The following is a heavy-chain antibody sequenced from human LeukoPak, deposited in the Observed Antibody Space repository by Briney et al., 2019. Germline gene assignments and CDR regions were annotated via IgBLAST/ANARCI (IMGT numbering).Heavy chain of an antibody. J-gene: IGHJ4*02. CDR3: AKDLSYNWNYFDY. CDR1: GFIFSSYS. D-gene: IGHD1-20*01. CDR2: ISYDGSSK. Sequence: GGSLRLSCAASGFIFSSYSMNWVRQAPGKGLEWVAVISYDGSSKYYADSVKGRFTIYRDNSKNTLFVQMDSLRAEDTAVYYCAKDLSYNWNYFDYWGQGTLVTVSS. V-gene: IGHV3-30*18.